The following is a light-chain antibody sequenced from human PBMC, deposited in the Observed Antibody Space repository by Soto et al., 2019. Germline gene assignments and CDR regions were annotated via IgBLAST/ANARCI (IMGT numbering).Light chain of an antibody. CDR1: QSISSW. J-gene: IGKJ2*01. Sequence: DIQMTQSPSTLSASVGDRVTITCRASQSISSWLAWYQQKPGKAPKVLIYDASSLESGVTSRFSGSGSGTESTLTISSLQPDDIATYYCQQYNSYSSFTFGQATKLEIK. CDR3: QQYNSYSSFT. V-gene: IGKV1-5*01. CDR2: DAS.